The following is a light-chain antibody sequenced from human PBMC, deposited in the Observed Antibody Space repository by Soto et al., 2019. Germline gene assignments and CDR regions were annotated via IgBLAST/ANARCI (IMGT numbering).Light chain of an antibody. CDR3: SSYTRSSTQV. Sequence: QSVLTQPASVSGSPGQSITISCTGTSSDVGGYNYVSWYQQHPGKAPKLMIYDVSNRPSGVSNRFSGSKSGNTASLTISGLQDEDEADYYCSSYTRSSTQVFGGGTKLTVL. CDR2: DVS. V-gene: IGLV2-14*01. CDR1: SSDVGGYNY. J-gene: IGLJ2*01.